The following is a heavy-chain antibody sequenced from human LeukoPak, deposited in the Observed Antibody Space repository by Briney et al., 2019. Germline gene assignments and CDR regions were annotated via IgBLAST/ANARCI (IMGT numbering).Heavy chain of an antibody. CDR1: GGSISSYY. CDR2: IYYSGST. V-gene: IGHV4-59*01. CDR3: ARDASRRDDAFDI. J-gene: IGHJ3*02. D-gene: IGHD6-13*01. Sequence: PSETLSLTCTVSGGSISSYYWSWIRQPPGKGLEWIGYIYYSGSTNYNPSLKSRVTISVDTSKNQFSLKLSSVTAADTAVYYCARDASRRDDAFDIWGQGTMVTVSS.